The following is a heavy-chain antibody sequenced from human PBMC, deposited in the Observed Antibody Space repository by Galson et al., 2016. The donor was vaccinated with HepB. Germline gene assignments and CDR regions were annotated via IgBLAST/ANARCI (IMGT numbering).Heavy chain of an antibody. J-gene: IGHJ4*02. V-gene: IGHV3-66*01. CDR3: AKDYVGGSYLLTQFDS. D-gene: IGHD3-16*02. CDR1: GFTVSNNY. Sequence: SLRLSCAASGFTVSNNYMRWVRQAPGKGLEWVSLIYSGGSTYYADSVKGRFTISRDSPKNTLYLQMNSLRAEDTAVYYCAKDYVGGSYLLTQFDSWGQGTLVTVSS. CDR2: IYSGGST.